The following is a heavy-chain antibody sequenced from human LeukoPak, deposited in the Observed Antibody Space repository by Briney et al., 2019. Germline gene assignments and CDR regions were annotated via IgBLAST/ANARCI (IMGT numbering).Heavy chain of an antibody. CDR2: TYYSGST. CDR1: GGSISSYY. V-gene: IGHV4-59*01. J-gene: IGHJ4*02. Sequence: PSETLSLTCTVSGGSISSYYWSWIRQPPGKGLEWIGYTYYSGSTNYNSSLKSRVTISVDTSKNQFSLKLSSVTAADTAVYYCARTTAMVLFDYWGQGTLVTVSS. CDR3: ARTTAMVLFDY. D-gene: IGHD5-18*01.